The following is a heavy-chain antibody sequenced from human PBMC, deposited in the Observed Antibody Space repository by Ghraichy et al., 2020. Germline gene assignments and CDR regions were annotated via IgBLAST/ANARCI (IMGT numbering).Heavy chain of an antibody. V-gene: IGHV3-74*01. Sequence: GGSLRLSCAASGFTFSSYWMHWVRQAPGKGLVWVSRINSDGSSTSYADSVKGRFTISRDNAKNTLYLQMNSLRAEDTAVYYCARVRGSYYLADDAFDIWGQGTMVTVSS. CDR3: ARVRGSYYLADDAFDI. CDR2: INSDGSST. CDR1: GFTFSSYW. D-gene: IGHD1-26*01. J-gene: IGHJ3*02.